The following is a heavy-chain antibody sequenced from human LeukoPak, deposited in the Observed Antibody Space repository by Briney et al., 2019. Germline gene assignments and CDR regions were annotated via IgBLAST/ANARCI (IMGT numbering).Heavy chain of an antibody. J-gene: IGHJ4*02. CDR2: ISSSSSYI. CDR3: ARDGMTTPAFDY. D-gene: IGHD4-11*01. Sequence: GGSLRLSCAASGFTFSSYSMNWVRQAPRKGLEWVSSISSSSSYICYADSVKGRFTISRDNAKNSLYLQMNSLRAEDTAVYYCARDGMTTPAFDYWGQGTLVTVSS. V-gene: IGHV3-21*01. CDR1: GFTFSSYS.